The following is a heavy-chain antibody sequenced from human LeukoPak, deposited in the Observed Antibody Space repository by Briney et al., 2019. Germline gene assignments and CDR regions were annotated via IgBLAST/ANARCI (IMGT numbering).Heavy chain of an antibody. J-gene: IGHJ6*02. D-gene: IGHD6-13*01. V-gene: IGHV1-18*04. CDR2: ISPYNGNT. Sequence: ASVKVSCKASGYTFTSYYMHWVRQAPGQGLEWMGWISPYNGNTNYAQKLQGRVTMTTDTSTSTAYMELRSLRSDDTAVYYCARDYRHPLQFGPPGDINIAAAAAGTAPDSYYYGMDVWGQGTTVTVSS. CDR1: GYTFTSYY. CDR3: ARDYRHPLQFGPPGDINIAAAAAGTAPDSYYYGMDV.